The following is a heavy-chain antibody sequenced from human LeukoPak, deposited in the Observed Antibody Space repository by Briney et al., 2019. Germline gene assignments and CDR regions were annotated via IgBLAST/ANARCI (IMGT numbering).Heavy chain of an antibody. D-gene: IGHD6-13*01. J-gene: IGHJ4*02. V-gene: IGHV3-21*01. CDR3: ARGGTSGYSSSLHFWGGSYYFDY. Sequence: GGSLRLSCAASGFTFSSYTMNWVRQAPGKGLEWVSSISSRSSYIYYADSVKGRFTISRDNAKNSLYLQMNSLRAEDTAVYYCARGGTSGYSSSLHFWGGSYYFDYWGQGTLVTVSS. CDR2: ISSRSSYI. CDR1: GFTFSSYT.